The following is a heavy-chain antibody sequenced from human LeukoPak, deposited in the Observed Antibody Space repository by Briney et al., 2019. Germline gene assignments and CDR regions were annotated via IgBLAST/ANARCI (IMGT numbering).Heavy chain of an antibody. Sequence: ASVKVSCKASGYPFTMYYIHWVRQAPGQGFEWMGMINPGDGATTYAQRFGGRVTVTRDMSTTTVYMDLRGLRSEDTAVYFCASEQRGGLSGSLGGLFAYYYSYYYMDVWGGGTTVT. V-gene: IGHV1-46*01. CDR2: INPGDGAT. D-gene: IGHD1-26*01. CDR3: ASEQRGGLSGSLGGLFAYYYSYYYMDV. J-gene: IGHJ6*03. CDR1: GYPFTMYY.